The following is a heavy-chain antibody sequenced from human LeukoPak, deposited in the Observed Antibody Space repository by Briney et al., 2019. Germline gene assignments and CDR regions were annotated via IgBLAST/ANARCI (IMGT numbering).Heavy chain of an antibody. V-gene: IGHV4-59*01. J-gene: IGHJ4*02. CDR2: IYYSGST. CDR3: ARDVGARPFDY. Sequence: PSETLSLACTVSGGSISSYYWSWIRQPPGKGLEWIGYIYYSGSTNYNPSLKSRVTISVDTSKNQFSLKLSSVTAADTAVYYCARDVGARPFDYWGQGTLVTVSS. D-gene: IGHD1-26*01. CDR1: GGSISSYY.